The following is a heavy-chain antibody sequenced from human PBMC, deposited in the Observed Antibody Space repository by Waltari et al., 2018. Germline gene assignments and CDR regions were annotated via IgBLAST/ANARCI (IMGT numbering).Heavy chain of an antibody. Sequence: QAPIQQWGTGQLKASETLSPTCAVYIVPLTESYWSWVRQAPGKGLEWIGEISHEGDTKYKSSLRNRLALSVDTSTKQFSLTLRSVIAADTATYYCARGGTFPGYYYYMDIWGKGTPVTVSS. D-gene: IGHD3-22*01. CDR2: ISHEGDT. V-gene: IGHV4-34*01. CDR3: ARGGTFPGYYYYMDI. J-gene: IGHJ6*03. CDR1: IVPLTESY.